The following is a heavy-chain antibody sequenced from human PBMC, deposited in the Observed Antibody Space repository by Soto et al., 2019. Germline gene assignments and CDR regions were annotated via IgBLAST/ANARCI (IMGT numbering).Heavy chain of an antibody. CDR3: ARDRRELLGWFDP. V-gene: IGHV3-21*01. D-gene: IGHD1-26*01. J-gene: IGHJ5*02. CDR1: GFTFSSYS. Sequence: ESGGGLVKPGGSLRLSCAASGFTFSSYSMNWVRQAPGKGLEWVSSISSSSSYIYYADSVKGRFTISRDNAKNSLYLQMNSLRAEDTAVYYCARDRRELLGWFDPWGQGTLVTVSS. CDR2: ISSSSSYI.